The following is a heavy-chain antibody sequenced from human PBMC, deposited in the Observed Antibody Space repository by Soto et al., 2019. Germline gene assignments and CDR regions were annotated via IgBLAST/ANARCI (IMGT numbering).Heavy chain of an antibody. CDR1: GLTFRSYV. CDR2: ISGSSDTT. CDR3: AKTRDGYNIDY. D-gene: IGHD5-12*01. J-gene: IGHJ4*02. Sequence: GGSLRLSCAASGLTFRSYVMNWVRQAPGMGLEWVSGISGSSDTTHYADSVKGRFTISRDNSKNTLYLQINSLRAEDTAVYYCAKTRDGYNIDYWGQGTLVTVSS. V-gene: IGHV3-23*01.